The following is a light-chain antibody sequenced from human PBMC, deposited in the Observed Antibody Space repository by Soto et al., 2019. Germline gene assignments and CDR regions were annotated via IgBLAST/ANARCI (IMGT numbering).Light chain of an antibody. CDR2: DAS. CDR1: QSISSW. V-gene: IGKV1-5*01. Sequence: DIQMTQSPSTLSASVGDRVTITCRASQSISSWLAWYQQKPGKAPKLLIYDASSLESGVPSRFSGSGSGTAFTLTISSLQPDDFATYYCQQYNSYSPRTFGPGPKVDIK. J-gene: IGKJ3*01. CDR3: QQYNSYSPRT.